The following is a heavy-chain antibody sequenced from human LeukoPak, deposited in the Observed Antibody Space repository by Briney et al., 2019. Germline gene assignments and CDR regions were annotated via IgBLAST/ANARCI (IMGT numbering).Heavy chain of an antibody. CDR2: IYYSGST. V-gene: IGHV4-59*08. Sequence: ASETLSLTCTVSGVSISSYYWSWIRQPPGKGLEWIGYIYYSGSTNYNPSLKSRVTISVDTSKNQFSLKLSSVTAADTAVYYCARGNTAMVIFDYWGQGTLVTVSS. J-gene: IGHJ4*02. CDR3: ARGNTAMVIFDY. CDR1: GVSISSYY. D-gene: IGHD5-18*01.